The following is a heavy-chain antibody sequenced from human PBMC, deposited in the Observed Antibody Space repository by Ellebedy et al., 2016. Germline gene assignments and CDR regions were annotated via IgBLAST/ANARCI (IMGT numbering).Heavy chain of an antibody. D-gene: IGHD6-13*01. Sequence: GGSLRLSXAASGFTFSDYYMNWIRQAPGKGLEWVSYISSSGSIIYYADSVKGRFTISRDNAKNSLYLQMNSLRTEDTAVYYCARDRTVAGTGGSYYYMDVWGKGTTVTVSS. CDR1: GFTFSDYY. J-gene: IGHJ6*03. V-gene: IGHV3-11*01. CDR2: ISSSGSII. CDR3: ARDRTVAGTGGSYYYMDV.